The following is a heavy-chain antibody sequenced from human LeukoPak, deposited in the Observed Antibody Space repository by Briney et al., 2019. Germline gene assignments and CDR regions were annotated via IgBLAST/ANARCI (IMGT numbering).Heavy chain of an antibody. CDR1: GYTFTGYY. Sequence: ASVKVSCKASGYTFTGYYMHWLRPAPGQGLEWMGWINPNSGGTHYAQKFQGRVTMTRDTSISTAYMELSRLRSDDTAMYYCAREGGGYCSSTSCRDPFDYWGQGTLVTVSS. J-gene: IGHJ4*02. D-gene: IGHD2-2*01. V-gene: IGHV1-2*02. CDR2: INPNSGGT. CDR3: AREGGGYCSSTSCRDPFDY.